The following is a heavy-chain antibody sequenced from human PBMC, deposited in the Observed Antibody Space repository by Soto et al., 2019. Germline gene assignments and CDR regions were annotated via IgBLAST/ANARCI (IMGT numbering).Heavy chain of an antibody. CDR3: ARLHGYCISSSCHGHYAMDV. Sequence: TLTLRTTVSSGPVRTCTDPWRCIRQHPCMGLEWIGSIYYSGSTYYNPSLNSRVTVSVDTSKNQFSLKVTSVTAADTAVYYCARLHGYCISSSCHGHYAMDVWGQGTTVT. D-gene: IGHD2-2*01. J-gene: IGHJ6*02. CDR1: SGPVRTCTDP. CDR2: IYYSGST. V-gene: IGHV4-39*01.